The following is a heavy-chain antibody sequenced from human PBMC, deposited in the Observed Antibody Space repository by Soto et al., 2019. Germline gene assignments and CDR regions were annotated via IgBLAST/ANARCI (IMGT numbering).Heavy chain of an antibody. Sequence: SVKVSYRASGYTFTSYGITWVRQAPGQGLEWMGWISAYNGNTNYAQKLQGRVTMTTDTSTSTAYMELRSLRSDDTAVYYCARSSWVAAVYYYMDVWGKGTTVTVSS. V-gene: IGHV1-18*01. J-gene: IGHJ6*03. CDR1: GYTFTSYG. CDR3: ARSSWVAAVYYYMDV. CDR2: ISAYNGNT. D-gene: IGHD6-13*01.